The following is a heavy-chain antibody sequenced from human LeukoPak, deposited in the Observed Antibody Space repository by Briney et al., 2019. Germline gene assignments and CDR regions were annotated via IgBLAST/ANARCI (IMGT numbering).Heavy chain of an antibody. J-gene: IGHJ4*02. Sequence: PSETLSLTCTVSGGSISSSSYYWGWIRQPPGKGLEWIGSIYYSGSTYYNPSLKSRVTISVDTSKNQFSLKLSSVTAADTAVYYCARHALNLGYFDYWGQGTLVTVSS. CDR3: ARHALNLGYFDY. V-gene: IGHV4-39*01. CDR2: IYYSGST. CDR1: GGSISSSSYY.